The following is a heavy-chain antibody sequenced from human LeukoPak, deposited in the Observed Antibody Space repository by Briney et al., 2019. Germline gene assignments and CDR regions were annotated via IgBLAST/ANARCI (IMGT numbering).Heavy chain of an antibody. CDR3: ARSYYGGNPRMVQH. D-gene: IGHD4-23*01. V-gene: IGHV5-51*01. CDR1: GYSFIRSW. Sequence: GESLKISCKGSGYSFIRSWIGWVRQTPGKGLEWMGIIYPGDSQTRFSPSFQGQVTISADKSISTAYLQWSSLKASDTAMYYCARSYYGGNPRMVQHWGQGTLVTVSS. J-gene: IGHJ1*01. CDR2: IYPGDSQT.